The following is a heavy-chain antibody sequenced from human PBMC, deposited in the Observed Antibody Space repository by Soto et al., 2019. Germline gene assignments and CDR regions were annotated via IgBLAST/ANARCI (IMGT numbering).Heavy chain of an antibody. J-gene: IGHJ4*02. CDR1: GFTFSNAW. Sequence: SGGSLRLSCAASGFTFSNAWMSWVRQAPGKGLEWVGRIKSKTDGGTTDYAAPVKGRFTISRDDSKNTLYLQMNSLKTEDTAVYYCTTVQELPSYYFDYWGQGTLVTVSS. CDR2: IKSKTDGGTT. V-gene: IGHV3-15*01. D-gene: IGHD1-26*01. CDR3: TTVQELPSYYFDY.